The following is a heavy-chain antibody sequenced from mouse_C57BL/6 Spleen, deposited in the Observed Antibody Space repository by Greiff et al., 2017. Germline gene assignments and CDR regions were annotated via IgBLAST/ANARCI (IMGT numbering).Heavy chain of an antibody. Sequence: EVQGVESGGGLVKPGGSLKLSCAASGFTFSSYAMSWVRQTPEKRLEWVATISDGGSYTYYPDNVKGRFTISRDNAKNNLYLQMGHLKSEDTAMYYCARGSGHLYYYAMDYWGQGTSVTVSS. CDR2: ISDGGSYT. D-gene: IGHD3-2*02. J-gene: IGHJ4*01. CDR3: ARGSGHLYYYAMDY. CDR1: GFTFSSYA. V-gene: IGHV5-4*01.